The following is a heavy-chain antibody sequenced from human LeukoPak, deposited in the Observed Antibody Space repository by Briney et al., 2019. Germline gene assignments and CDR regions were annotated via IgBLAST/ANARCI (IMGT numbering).Heavy chain of an antibody. D-gene: IGHD5-12*01. CDR1: GYTFTTYG. Sequence: ASVKVSCKASGYTFTTYGISWVRQAPGQGLEWMGWISAYNGNTNYAQKLQGRVTMTTHTSTSTAYMELRSLRSDDTAVYYCARTLVDIVATTVGYFDYWGQGTLVTVSS. CDR2: ISAYNGNT. J-gene: IGHJ4*02. CDR3: ARTLVDIVATTVGYFDY. V-gene: IGHV1-18*01.